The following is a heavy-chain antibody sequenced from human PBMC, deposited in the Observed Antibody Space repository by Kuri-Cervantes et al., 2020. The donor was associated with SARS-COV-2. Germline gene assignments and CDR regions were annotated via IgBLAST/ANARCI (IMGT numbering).Heavy chain of an antibody. J-gene: IGHJ3*02. Sequence: GGSLRLSCAASGFTVSSNYMSWVRQAPGKGLVWVSRINSDGSSTSYADSVKGRFTISRDNAKNTLYLQMNSLRAEDTAVYYCVRGVEVYYDSSGYLDIWGQGTMVTVSS. CDR2: INSDGSST. CDR3: VRGVEVYYDSSGYLDI. D-gene: IGHD3-22*01. V-gene: IGHV3-74*01. CDR1: GFTVSSNY.